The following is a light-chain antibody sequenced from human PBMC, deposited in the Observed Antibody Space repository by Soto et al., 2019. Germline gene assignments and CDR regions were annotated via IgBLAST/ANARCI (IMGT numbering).Light chain of an antibody. CDR2: EVS. Sequence: QSALTQPASVSGSPGQSITISCTGTSSDIGGYNYVSWYQQHPGKAPKLMLYEVSNRPSGVSNRFSGSKSGNTASLTITGLQAEDEADYYCNSYTSSSTLYVFGTGTQLTVL. CDR1: SSDIGGYNY. CDR3: NSYTSSSTLYV. V-gene: IGLV2-14*01. J-gene: IGLJ1*01.